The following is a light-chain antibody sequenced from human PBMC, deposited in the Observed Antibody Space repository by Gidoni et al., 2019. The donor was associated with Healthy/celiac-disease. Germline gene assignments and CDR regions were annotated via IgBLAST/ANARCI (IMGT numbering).Light chain of an antibody. CDR2: GAS. CDR1: QSVSSSY. CDR3: QQYGSSPPT. J-gene: IGKJ1*01. Sequence: EIVLTQSPGTLSLSPGESATLSCRASQSVSSSYLAWYQQKPGQAPRLLIYGASSRATGIPDRFSGSGSGTDFTLTISRLEPEDFAVYYCQQYGSSPPTFXQXTKVEIK. V-gene: IGKV3-20*01.